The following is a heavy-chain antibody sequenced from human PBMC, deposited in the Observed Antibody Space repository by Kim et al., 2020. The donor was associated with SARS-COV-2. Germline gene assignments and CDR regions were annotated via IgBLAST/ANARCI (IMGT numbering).Heavy chain of an antibody. D-gene: IGHD3-10*01. V-gene: IGHV4-34*01. CDR1: GGSFSGYY. CDR3: ARDYLESNYYGSGKIRSGGWRYFDY. J-gene: IGHJ4*02. Sequence: SETLSLTCAVYGGSFSGYYWSWIRQPPGKGLEWIGEINHSGSTNYNPSLKSRVTISVDTSKNQFSLKLSSVTAADTAVYYCARDYLESNYYGSGKIRSGGWRYFDYWGQGTLVTVSS. CDR2: INHSGST.